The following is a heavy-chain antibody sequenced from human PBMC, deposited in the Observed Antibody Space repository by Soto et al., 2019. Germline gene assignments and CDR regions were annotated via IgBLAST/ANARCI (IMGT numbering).Heavy chain of an antibody. V-gene: IGHV3-21*01. D-gene: IGHD3-22*01. J-gene: IGHJ4*02. Sequence: LRLSCAASGFTFSSYSMNWVRQAPAKGLEWVSSISSSSSYIYYADSVKGRFTISRDNAKNSLYLQMNSLRAEDTAVYYCAKSPGMYYYDSSGYYHYDYWGQGTLVTVSS. CDR3: AKSPGMYYYDSSGYYHYDY. CDR2: ISSSSSYI. CDR1: GFTFSSYS.